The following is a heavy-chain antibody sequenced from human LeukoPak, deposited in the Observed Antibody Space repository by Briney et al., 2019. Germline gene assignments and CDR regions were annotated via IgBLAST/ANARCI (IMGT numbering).Heavy chain of an antibody. D-gene: IGHD3-22*01. V-gene: IGHV3-74*01. CDR1: GFTFSSYW. Sequence: PGGSLRLSCAASGFTFSSYWMHWVGQAPGKGREGVSRINGDEISTSYADSVKGRFTSTRDNAKNTLYLQMNSLRVEDTAVDYCARDYYDSSGYYSSPLDYWGQGTLVTVSS. J-gene: IGHJ4*02. CDR3: ARDYYDSSGYYSSPLDY. CDR2: INGDEIST.